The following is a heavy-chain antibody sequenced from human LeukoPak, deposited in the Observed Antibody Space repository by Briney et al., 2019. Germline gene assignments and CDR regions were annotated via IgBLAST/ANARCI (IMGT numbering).Heavy chain of an antibody. V-gene: IGHV3-23*01. CDR2: FSGSDSST. CDR3: AKVTPTGNLGRGYYDY. Sequence: GGSLRLSCTASGFTFTDYAFGMRWVRQAPGKGLEWVSVFSGSDSSTYYADSVKGRFTISRDNSKNTLYLQMNSLRGEDTAIYYCAKVTPTGNLGRGYYDYWGQGSLVTVSS. CDR1: GFTFTDYAFG. D-gene: IGHD3-10*01. J-gene: IGHJ4*02.